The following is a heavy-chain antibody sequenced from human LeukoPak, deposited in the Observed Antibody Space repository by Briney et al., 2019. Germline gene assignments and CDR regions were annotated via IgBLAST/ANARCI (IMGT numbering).Heavy chain of an antibody. CDR3: ARESGDRPGLPGR. D-gene: IGHD1-26*01. CDR2: LYSGGNR. CDR1: GFTVSTNY. V-gene: IGHV3-53*01. J-gene: IGHJ4*02. Sequence: GGSLRLSCAASGFTVSTNYMSWVRQAPGKGLEWVSTLYSGGNRYYADSVRGRFTISRDDSRNTLFLQMNNLRVEDTAVYYCARESGDRPGLPGRWGQGTLVTVSS.